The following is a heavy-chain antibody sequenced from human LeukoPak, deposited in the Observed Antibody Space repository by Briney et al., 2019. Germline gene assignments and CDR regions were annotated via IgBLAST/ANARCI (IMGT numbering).Heavy chain of an antibody. V-gene: IGHV1-8*02. D-gene: IGHD7-27*01. Sequence: ASVKVSCKASGYTFTSYYMHWVRQATGQGLEWMGWMSPNSGNTGYAQKFQGRVTMTRDTSINTAYMELSSLRSEDTAVYFCASNPPRTGDFNYWGQGALVTVSS. CDR3: ASNPPRTGDFNY. CDR2: MSPNSGNT. CDR1: GYTFTSYY. J-gene: IGHJ4*02.